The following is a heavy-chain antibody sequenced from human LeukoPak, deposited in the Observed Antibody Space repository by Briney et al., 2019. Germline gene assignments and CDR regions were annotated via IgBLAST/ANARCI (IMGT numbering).Heavy chain of an antibody. CDR2: IKQDGSEK. Sequence: GGSLRLSCAASGFTFSSYWMSWVRQAPGKGLEWEANIKQDGSEKYYVDSVKGRFTISRDNAKNSLYLQMNSLRAEDTAVYYCARHGQGYYDSSGYDSGYGMYNWFDPWGQGTLVTVSS. J-gene: IGHJ5*02. CDR1: GFTFSSYW. D-gene: IGHD3-22*01. V-gene: IGHV3-7*01. CDR3: ARHGQGYYDSSGYDSGYGMYNWFDP.